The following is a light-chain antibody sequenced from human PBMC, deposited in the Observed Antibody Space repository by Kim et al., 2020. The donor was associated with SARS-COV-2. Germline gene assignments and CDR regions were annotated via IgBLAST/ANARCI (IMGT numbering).Light chain of an antibody. Sequence: PGQKVTISCSGSSSNIGNNYVSWYQQLPGTAPNLLIYDNNKRPSGIPDLFSGSKSGTSATLGITGLQTGDEADYYCGTWDSSLSAVFGGGTQLTVL. CDR1: SSNIGNNY. CDR2: DNN. CDR3: GTWDSSLSAV. V-gene: IGLV1-51*01. J-gene: IGLJ3*02.